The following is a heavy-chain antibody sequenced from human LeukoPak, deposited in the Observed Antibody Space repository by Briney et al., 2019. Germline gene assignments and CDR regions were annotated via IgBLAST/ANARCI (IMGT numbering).Heavy chain of an antibody. V-gene: IGHV3-30*04. D-gene: IGHD3-10*01. J-gene: IGHJ4*02. CDR2: ISYDGSNK. CDR1: GFTFSSYP. CDR3: AKAGITMVRGPFDY. Sequence: GGSLRLSCAASGFTFSSYPMHWVRQAPGKGLEWVAVISYDGSNKYYADSVKGRFTISRDNSKNTLYLQMNSLRAEDTAVYYCAKAGITMVRGPFDYWGQGTLVTVSS.